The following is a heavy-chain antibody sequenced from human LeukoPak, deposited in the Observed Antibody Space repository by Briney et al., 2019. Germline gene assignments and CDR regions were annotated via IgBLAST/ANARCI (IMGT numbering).Heavy chain of an antibody. J-gene: IGHJ4*02. V-gene: IGHV4-59*08. CDR2: IYYNGKT. CDR1: GGSMSSYY. CDR3: ARGGWSVDY. Sequence: SETLSLTCTVSGGSMSSYYWSWIRQPPGKGLEWIGYIYYNGKTNYSPSLNSRVTISVDTSRNQFSLNLNSVTAADTAVYYCARGGWSVDYWGQGTLVTVSS. D-gene: IGHD6-19*01.